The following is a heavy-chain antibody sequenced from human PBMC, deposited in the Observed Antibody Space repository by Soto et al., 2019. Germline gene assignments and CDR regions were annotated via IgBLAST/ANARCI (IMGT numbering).Heavy chain of an antibody. CDR2: ISAHNGNT. D-gene: IGHD1-1*01. CDR3: ARGRYGDY. CDR1: GYTFTSYG. Sequence: QVHLVQSGAEVKKPGASVKVSCKGSGYTFTSYGIPWVRQAPGQGLEWMGWISAHNGNTDYAHKLQGRVTVTRDTSTSTAYMELRSLRSDDKAVYYCARGRYGDYWGQGALVTVSS. J-gene: IGHJ4*02. V-gene: IGHV1-18*01.